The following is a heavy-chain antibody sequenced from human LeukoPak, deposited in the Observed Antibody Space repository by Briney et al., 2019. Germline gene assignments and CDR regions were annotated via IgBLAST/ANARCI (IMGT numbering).Heavy chain of an antibody. CDR2: IYTSGST. CDR3: ARDYYDSSGHLWWFDP. Sequence: SETLSLTCTVSGGSISSYYCSWIRQPAGKGLEWIGRIYTSGSTNYNPSLKSRVTMSVDTSKNKFSLKLTSVTAADTAVYYCARDYYDSSGHLWWFDPWGQGTLVTVSS. D-gene: IGHD3-22*01. CDR1: GGSISSYY. J-gene: IGHJ5*02. V-gene: IGHV4-4*07.